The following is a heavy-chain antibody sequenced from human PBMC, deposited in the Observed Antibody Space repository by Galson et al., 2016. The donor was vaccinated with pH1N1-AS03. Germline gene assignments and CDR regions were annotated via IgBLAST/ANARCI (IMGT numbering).Heavy chain of an antibody. D-gene: IGHD5-12*01. J-gene: IGHJ1*01. CDR2: FDPSDSHT. CDR3: ARGYSGFGFGY. Sequence: QSGAEVKKPGESLRISCKGSGYSFTNYWINWVRQMPGKGLEWMGRFDPSDSHTSYSPSFQGHVTFSADKSINTAYLQWSGLKSSDTAIYYCARGYSGFGFGYWGQGTLVTVSS. CDR1: GYSFTNYW. V-gene: IGHV5-10-1*01.